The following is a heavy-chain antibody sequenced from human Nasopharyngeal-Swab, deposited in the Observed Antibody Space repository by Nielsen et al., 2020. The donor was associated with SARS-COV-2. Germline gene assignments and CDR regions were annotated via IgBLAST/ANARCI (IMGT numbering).Heavy chain of an antibody. J-gene: IGHJ4*02. Sequence: ERQTPGKGVEGMGIIYPGDSDTSYSRSFQGQVTISAVKSISTAYLQWSSLKASDTAMYFCARHYVRGRLIGFDYWGQGTLVTVSS. V-gene: IGHV5-51*01. CDR3: ARHYVRGRLIGFDY. CDR2: IYPGDSDT. D-gene: IGHD3-10*02.